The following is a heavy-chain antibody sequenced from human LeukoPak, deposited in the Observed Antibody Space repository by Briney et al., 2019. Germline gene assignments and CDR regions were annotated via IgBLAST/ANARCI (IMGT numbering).Heavy chain of an antibody. CDR3: ARVGSSSSLFFDY. CDR1: GFTFSSSA. J-gene: IGHJ4*02. D-gene: IGHD6-6*01. V-gene: IGHV3-23*01. Sequence: GGSLRLSCAASGFTFSSSAMSWVRQAPGKGLEWVSAISNNGGYTYYADSVQGRFTISRDNSKNTLYLQMNSLRAEDTAVYYCARVGSSSSLFFDYWGQGTLVTVSS. CDR2: ISNNGGYT.